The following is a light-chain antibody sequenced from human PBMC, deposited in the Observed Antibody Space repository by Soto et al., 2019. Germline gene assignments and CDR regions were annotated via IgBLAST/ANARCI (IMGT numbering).Light chain of an antibody. CDR2: GPS. V-gene: IGKV3-20*01. CDR1: QSVSSSY. Sequence: EIVLTQSPGTLSLSPGERATLSCRASQSVSSSYVAWYQQKPGQAPRLLIYGPSSRATGIPDRFSGSGSGTDFTLTINRLEPEDFAVYYCQQYGSSPRTFGQGTKVEIK. J-gene: IGKJ1*01. CDR3: QQYGSSPRT.